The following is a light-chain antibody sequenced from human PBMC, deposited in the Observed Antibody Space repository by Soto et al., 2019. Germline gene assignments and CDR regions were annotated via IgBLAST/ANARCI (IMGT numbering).Light chain of an antibody. CDR1: QSVSSN. CDR3: QQYGNSPWT. Sequence: EIMLTQSPATLSLSPGERATLSCRASQSVSSNLAWYQQKPGQAPRLLIFGASSRATGIPDRFSGTGSGTDFTLTISRLEPEDFAVYYCQQYGNSPWTFGQGTKVDIK. V-gene: IGKV3-20*01. CDR2: GAS. J-gene: IGKJ1*01.